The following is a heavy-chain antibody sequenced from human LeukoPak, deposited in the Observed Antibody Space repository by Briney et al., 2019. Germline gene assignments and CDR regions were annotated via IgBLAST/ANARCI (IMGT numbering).Heavy chain of an antibody. D-gene: IGHD2-21*02. Sequence: GESLKISCRGSGYRFTTYWIGWVRQMPGKGLEWMGIIYPSDSDATYSPSFQGQVTISADKSISTAYPQWSSLKASDTAMYYCARRGGDGLWYFDLWGRGTLVTVSS. J-gene: IGHJ2*01. CDR1: GYRFTTYW. CDR2: IYPSDSDA. V-gene: IGHV5-51*01. CDR3: ARRGGDGLWYFDL.